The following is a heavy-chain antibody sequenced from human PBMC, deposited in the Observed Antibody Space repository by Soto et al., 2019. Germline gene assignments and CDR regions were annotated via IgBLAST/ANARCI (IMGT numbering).Heavy chain of an antibody. CDR1: GFPFINAW. CDR3: TTAGPHRRSSIWFDP. D-gene: IGHD6-6*01. J-gene: IGHJ5*02. Sequence: ESGGGLVKPGGSLRLSCAASGFPFINAWMTWVRQAPGKGLEWVGRIKSKTDGGAIDYGAPVKNRFTISRDDAKNTLYLQMNRLKPEDTAVYYCTTAGPHRRSSIWFDPWGQGTLVTVSS. CDR2: IKSKTDGGAI. V-gene: IGHV3-15*01.